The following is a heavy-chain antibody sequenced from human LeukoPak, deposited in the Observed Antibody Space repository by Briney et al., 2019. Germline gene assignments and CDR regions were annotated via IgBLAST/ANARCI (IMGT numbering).Heavy chain of an antibody. CDR1: GYTFTGYY. V-gene: IGHV1-2*02. CDR2: INPNSGGT. D-gene: IGHD2-8*01. J-gene: IGHJ6*02. Sequence: ASVKVSCKASGYTFTGYYMHWVRQAPGQGLEWMGWINPNSGGTNYAQKFQGRVTMTRDTSISTAYMGLSRLRSDDTAVYYCARGLMVYAPYYYYGMDVWGQGTTVTVSS. CDR3: ARGLMVYAPYYYYGMDV.